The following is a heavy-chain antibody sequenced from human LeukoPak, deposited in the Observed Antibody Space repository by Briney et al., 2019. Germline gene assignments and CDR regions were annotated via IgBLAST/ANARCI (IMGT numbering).Heavy chain of an antibody. J-gene: IGHJ4*02. D-gene: IGHD3-22*01. Sequence: PSETLSLTCTVSGGPISSGDYYWSWIRQPPGKGLEWIGYIYYSGSTYYNPSLKSRDTISVDTSKNQFSLKLSSVTAADTAVYYCARGPMYYYDSSGYAFDYWGQGTLVTVSS. CDR1: GGPISSGDYY. CDR2: IYYSGST. V-gene: IGHV4-30-4*01. CDR3: ARGPMYYYDSSGYAFDY.